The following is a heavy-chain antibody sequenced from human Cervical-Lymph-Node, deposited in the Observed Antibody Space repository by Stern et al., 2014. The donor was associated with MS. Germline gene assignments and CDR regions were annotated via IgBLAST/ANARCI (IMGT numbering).Heavy chain of an antibody. D-gene: IGHD1-1*01. J-gene: IGHJ6*02. CDR3: ARAPYDFTNWYGMDV. V-gene: IGHV4-59*01. CDR2: IYFSVST. CDR1: GGSISSYY. Sequence: QVQLQESCPGLVKPSETLSLTCIVSGGSISSYYWSWIRQPPGKGLAWIGHIYFSVSTDYNPSLQSRVTMSADISKNQISLRLSSVTAADTAVYYCARAPYDFTNWYGMDVWGQGTTVTVSS.